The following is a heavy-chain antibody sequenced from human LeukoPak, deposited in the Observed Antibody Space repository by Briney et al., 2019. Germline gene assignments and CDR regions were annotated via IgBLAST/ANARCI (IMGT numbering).Heavy chain of an antibody. CDR3: TTDGDGVSSSWIYFDY. D-gene: IGHD6-13*01. V-gene: IGHV3-15*01. CDR2: IKSKTDGGTT. Sequence: GGSLRLSCAASGFTFSSYAMSWVRQAPEKGLEWVGRIKSKTDGGTTDYAAPVKGRFTISRDDSKNTLYLQMNSLKTEDTAVYYCTTDGDGVSSSWIYFDYWGQGTLVTVSS. J-gene: IGHJ4*02. CDR1: GFTFSSYA.